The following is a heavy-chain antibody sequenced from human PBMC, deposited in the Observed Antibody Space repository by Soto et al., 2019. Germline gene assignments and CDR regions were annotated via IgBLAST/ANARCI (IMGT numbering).Heavy chain of an antibody. J-gene: IGHJ4*02. Sequence: GGSLRLSCSASGITFNKHAMHWVRQAPGKGLEFVSTVTANGGSTYYADSVKGRFSISRDNSKDTLYLQMSSLRPEDTAVYYCVPIAALGLQKWGPGTLVTVSS. CDR1: GITFNKHA. CDR2: VTANGGST. V-gene: IGHV3-64D*08. CDR3: VPIAALGLQK. D-gene: IGHD6-13*01.